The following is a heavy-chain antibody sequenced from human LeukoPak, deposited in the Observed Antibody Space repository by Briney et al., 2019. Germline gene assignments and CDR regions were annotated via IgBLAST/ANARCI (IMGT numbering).Heavy chain of an antibody. D-gene: IGHD6-19*01. J-gene: IGHJ4*02. CDR1: GFTFSIFW. CDR2: INSDGSST. CDR3: ARRWAVAAVDY. Sequence: QPGGSLRLSCAASGFTFSIFWMHRVRRAPGKGPVWVSRINSDGSSTDYADSVKGRFTISRDNAKNTLYLQMNSLRTEDTAVYYCARRWAVAAVDYWGQGTLVTVSS. V-gene: IGHV3-74*01.